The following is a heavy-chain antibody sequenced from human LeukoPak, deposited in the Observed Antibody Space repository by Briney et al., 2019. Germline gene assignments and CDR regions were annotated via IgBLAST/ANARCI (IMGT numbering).Heavy chain of an antibody. CDR2: MNPNSGNT. D-gene: IGHD3-10*01. CDR1: GYTFTSYD. J-gene: IGHJ4*02. Sequence: GASVKVSCKASGYTFTSYDINWVRQATGQGLEWMGWMNPNSGNTGYAQKFKGRVTMTEDTSTDTAYMELSSLRSEDTAVYYCATELFGYYFDYWGQGTLVTVSS. V-gene: IGHV1-8*02. CDR3: ATELFGYYFDY.